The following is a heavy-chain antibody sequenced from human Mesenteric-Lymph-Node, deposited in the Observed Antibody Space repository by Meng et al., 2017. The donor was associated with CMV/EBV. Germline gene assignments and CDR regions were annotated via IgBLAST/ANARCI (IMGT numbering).Heavy chain of an antibody. V-gene: IGHV1-18*01. J-gene: IGHJ5*02. CDR1: FTSYG. CDR3: ARVGDYYGSGSYQLYNWFDP. CDR2: ISAYNGNT. D-gene: IGHD3-10*01. Sequence: FTSYGISWVRQAPGQGLEWMGWISAYNGNTNYAQKLQGRVTMTTGTSTSTAYMELRSLRSDDTAVYYCARVGDYYGSGSYQLYNWFDPWGQGTLVTVSS.